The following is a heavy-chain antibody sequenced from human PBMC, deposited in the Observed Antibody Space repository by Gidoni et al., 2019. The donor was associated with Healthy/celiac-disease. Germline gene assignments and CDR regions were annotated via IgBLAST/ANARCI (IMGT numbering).Heavy chain of an antibody. CDR1: GGSISSSSYY. CDR2: IYYSGST. CDR3: ARREYYDFWRS. J-gene: IGHJ4*02. Sequence: QLQLQESGPGLVKPPETLSLTCTVSGGSISSSSYYWGWIRQPPGKGLEWIGSIYYSGSTYYNPSLKSRVTISVDTSKNQFSLKLSSVTAADTAVYYCARREYYDFWRSWSQGTLVTVSS. D-gene: IGHD3-3*01. V-gene: IGHV4-39*01.